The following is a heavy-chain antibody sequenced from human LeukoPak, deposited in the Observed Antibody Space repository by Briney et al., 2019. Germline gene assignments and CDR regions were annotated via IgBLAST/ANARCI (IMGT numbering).Heavy chain of an antibody. J-gene: IGHJ4*02. V-gene: IGHV3-7*01. CDR3: ARDRGPWILPY. D-gene: IGHD5-18*01. CDR2: IKRDGSEK. Sequence: GGSLRLSCAASGFTFSSYWMSWVRQAPGKGLEWVANIKRDGSEKYYVDSVKGRFTISRDNAKNSLYLQMNSLRAEDTAVYYCARDRGPWILPYWGQGTLVTVSS. CDR1: GFTFSSYW.